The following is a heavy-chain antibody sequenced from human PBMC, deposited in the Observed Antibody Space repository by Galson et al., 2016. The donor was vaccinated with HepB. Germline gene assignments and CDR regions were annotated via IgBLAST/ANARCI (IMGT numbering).Heavy chain of an antibody. CDR2: LSNSGGST. CDR3: AKGGDFDWFDY. CDR1: GFTFTTYA. D-gene: IGHD3-9*01. V-gene: IGHV3-23*01. Sequence: SLRLSCAVSGFTFTTYAMSWVRQAPGKGLEWVSSLSNSGGSTYYADSVKGRFTISRDNSKNTLYLQMNSLRAEDTAVYYCAKGGDFDWFDYWGQGTLATVSS. J-gene: IGHJ4*02.